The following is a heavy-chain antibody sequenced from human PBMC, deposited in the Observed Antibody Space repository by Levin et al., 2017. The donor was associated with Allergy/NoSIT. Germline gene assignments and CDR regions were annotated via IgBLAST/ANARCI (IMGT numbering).Heavy chain of an antibody. Sequence: TGGSLRLSCAVSGVTRNNYTLTWVRQPPGKGLEWVSSINSNSAYIHYGDSVKGRFTISRDNSKKLLFLQMNSLRDEDTATYYCASRLTASGGLDVWGHGTTVTVSS. CDR3: ASRLTASGGLDV. CDR1: GVTRNNYT. CDR2: INSNSAYI. D-gene: IGHD5-18*01. J-gene: IGHJ6*02. V-gene: IGHV3-21*04.